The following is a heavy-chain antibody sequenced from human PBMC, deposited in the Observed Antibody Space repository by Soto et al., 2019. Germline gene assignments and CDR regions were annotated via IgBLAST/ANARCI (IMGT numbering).Heavy chain of an antibody. CDR1: GFTFSSYW. CDR3: SSGVGWLVETWFDP. V-gene: IGHV3-74*01. D-gene: IGHD6-19*01. CDR2: INSDGSST. J-gene: IGHJ5*02. Sequence: EVQLVESGGGLVQPGGSLRLSCAASGFTFSSYWMHWVRQTPGKGLVWVSRINSDGSSTNYADSVKGRFTISIDNAKNTLYQQMNSLRAGDTGVYYWSSGVGWLVETWFDPWGQGTLVTVSS.